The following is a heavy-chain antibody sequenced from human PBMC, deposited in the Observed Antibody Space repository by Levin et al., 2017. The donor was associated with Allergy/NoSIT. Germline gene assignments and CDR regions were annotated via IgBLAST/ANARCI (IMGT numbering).Heavy chain of an antibody. V-gene: IGHV3-23*01. J-gene: IGHJ2*01. CDR2: ISGRGDET. CDR1: GFTFNTCA. Sequence: ETLSLTCVASGFTFNTCAMSWVRQAPGKGLEWVSTISGRGDETFYAESVKGRFTISRDNSKNTVFLQMNSLRAEDTAIYYCATRGHAIGYFDLWGRGTLVTVSS. CDR3: ATRGHAIGYFDL.